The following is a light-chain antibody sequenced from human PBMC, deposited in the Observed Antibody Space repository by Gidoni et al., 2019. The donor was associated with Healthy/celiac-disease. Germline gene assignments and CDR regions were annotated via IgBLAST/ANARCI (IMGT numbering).Light chain of an antibody. CDR1: KLGDKY. CDR3: QAWDSSTVV. J-gene: IGLJ2*01. Sequence: SYELPQPPSVSVSPGQTASITCSGDKLGDKYACWYQQKPGQSPVLVIYQDSKRHSGIPERFSGSNAGNTATLTISGTQAMDEADYYCQAWDSSTVVFGGGTKLTVL. V-gene: IGLV3-1*01. CDR2: QDS.